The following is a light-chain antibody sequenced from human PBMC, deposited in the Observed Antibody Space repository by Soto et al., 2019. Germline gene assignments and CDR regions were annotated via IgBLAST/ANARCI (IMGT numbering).Light chain of an antibody. Sequence: QAVVTQETSLTVSPGGTVPLPCDSCTAAVTSGSYPNWFQQKPGQSPRALLYSTSNKHSWTPTPLSGCLMGGKAALTLSGVRTEGESEYFGLLDYGGARVFCGGTKVTVL. CDR3: LLDYGGARV. CDR1: TAAVTSGSY. V-gene: IGLV7-43*01. CDR2: STS. J-gene: IGLJ2*01.